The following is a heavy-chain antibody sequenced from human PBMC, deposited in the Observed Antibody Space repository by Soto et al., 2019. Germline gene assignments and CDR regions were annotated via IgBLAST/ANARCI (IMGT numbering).Heavy chain of an antibody. CDR2: ISYDGSNK. CDR1: GFTFSSYG. CDR3: AKGQLERIYYYYGMDV. D-gene: IGHD1-1*01. J-gene: IGHJ6*02. Sequence: PGGSLRLSCAASGFTFSSYGMHWVRQAPGKGLEWVAVISYDGSNKYYADSVKGRFTISRDNSKNTLYLQMNSLRAEDTAVYYCAKGQLERIYYYYGMDVWGQGTTVTVSS. V-gene: IGHV3-30*18.